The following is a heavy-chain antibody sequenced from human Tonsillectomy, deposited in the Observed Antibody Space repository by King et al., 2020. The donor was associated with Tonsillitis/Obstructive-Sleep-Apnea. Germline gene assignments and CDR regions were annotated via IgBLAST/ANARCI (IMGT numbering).Heavy chain of an antibody. CDR2: ISGSRTDI. V-gene: IGHV3-21*06. J-gene: IGHJ4*02. CDR3: AGDYWGYTHGLAGY. D-gene: IGHD5-18*01. CDR1: GFTFNSYT. Sequence: VQLVESGGGLVKPGGSLRLSCAASGFTFNSYTMNWVRQAPGKGLEWVSSISGSRTDINYADSVKGRFTISRDNAENSLYLQMNSLRADDTAVYYCAGDYWGYTHGLAGYWGQGTLVTVSS.